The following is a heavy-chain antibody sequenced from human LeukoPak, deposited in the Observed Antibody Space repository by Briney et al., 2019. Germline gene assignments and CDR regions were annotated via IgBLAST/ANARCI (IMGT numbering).Heavy chain of an antibody. V-gene: IGHV4-34*01. Sequence: SETLSLTCAVYGGSFSTYYWSWIREPPGKGLEWIGEINHSGSTNYNPSLKSRVTISVDTSKNQFSLKLSSVTAADTAVYYCARGGFYCGGDCYVDYWGQGTLVTVSS. CDR1: GGSFSTYY. CDR2: INHSGST. J-gene: IGHJ4*02. D-gene: IGHD2-21*02. CDR3: ARGGFYCGGDCYVDY.